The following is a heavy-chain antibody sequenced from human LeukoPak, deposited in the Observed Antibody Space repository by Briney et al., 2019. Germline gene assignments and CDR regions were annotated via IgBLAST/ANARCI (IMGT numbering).Heavy chain of an antibody. J-gene: IGHJ4*02. D-gene: IGHD2/OR15-2a*01. CDR2: INQDGSEK. CDR1: GFPFSSHW. CDR3: ARGEDNADEYLREDY. Sequence: GGSLRLSCAGSGFPFSSHWMTWVQQAPGKGLEWVANINQDGSEKSYVDSVRGRFTISRDNAKNSLYLQMNRVGAEDTAVYYCARGEDNADEYLREDYWGQGILVTVSS. V-gene: IGHV3-7*04.